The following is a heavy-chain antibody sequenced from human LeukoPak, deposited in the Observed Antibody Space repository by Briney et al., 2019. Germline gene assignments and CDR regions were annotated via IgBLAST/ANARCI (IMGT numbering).Heavy chain of an antibody. CDR2: ISGSSSDT. CDR1: GFTFSDQY. Sequence: GGSLRLSRAASGFTFSDQYMNWIRQAPGKGLEWISYISGSSSDTNYADSVKGRFTISRDNAKNSLYLQMNSLRPEDTAVYYCARVARLADYWGQGTLVTVSS. D-gene: IGHD3-3*02. CDR3: ARVARLADY. J-gene: IGHJ4*02. V-gene: IGHV3-11*06.